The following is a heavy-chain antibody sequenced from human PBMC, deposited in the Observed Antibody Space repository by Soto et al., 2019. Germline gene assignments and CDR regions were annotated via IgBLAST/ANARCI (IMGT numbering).Heavy chain of an antibody. Sequence: GWSLRLSCAAAGFTFRSYAMNWVRQAPGKGLEWVSRITGSGVTTYYANSVKGRFTISRDNSNNTLSLQMNSLRAEDTAVYYCAKDLLHTYSYDSSGFFDYWGQGTLVTASS. CDR1: GFTFRSYA. J-gene: IGHJ4*02. CDR2: ITGSGVTT. CDR3: AKDLLHTYSYDSSGFFDY. D-gene: IGHD3-22*01. V-gene: IGHV3-23*01.